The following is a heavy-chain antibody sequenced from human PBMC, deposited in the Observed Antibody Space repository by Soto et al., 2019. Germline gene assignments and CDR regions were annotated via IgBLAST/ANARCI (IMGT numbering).Heavy chain of an antibody. CDR1: GGSISNSANH. CDR2: IYYSGGT. D-gene: IGHD3-10*01. CDR3: AKVVRGGTNWFDP. Sequence: QVQLQESGPGLVRPSQTLSLSCTVSGGSISNSANHWSWIRQHPGEGLEWIGDIYYSGGTYYSPSHKGGVTVSIDASKTQFSLKMSSVTAADTAVDYCAKVVRGGTNWFDPWGQGTLVTVSS. V-gene: IGHV4-31*03. J-gene: IGHJ5*02.